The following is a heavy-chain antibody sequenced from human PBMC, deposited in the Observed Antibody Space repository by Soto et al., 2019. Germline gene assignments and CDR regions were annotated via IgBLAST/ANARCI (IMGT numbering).Heavy chain of an antibody. D-gene: IGHD3-16*01. CDR3: ARGGEFYVLDV. CDR1: GGSISGYY. CDR2: KHTSGTT. J-gene: IGHJ6*02. Sequence: QVQLQESGPGLVKPSETLSLTCTVSGGSISGYYWTWIRQPAGKGLEWIGRKHTSGTTNYNPSLKSRVTMSIDTSTTQFSLNLSSLTAADTAVYYCARGGEFYVLDVWGQGTTVAVSS. V-gene: IGHV4-4*07.